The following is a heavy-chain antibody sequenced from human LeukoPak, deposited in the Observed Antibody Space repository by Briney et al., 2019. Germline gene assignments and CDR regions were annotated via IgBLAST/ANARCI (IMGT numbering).Heavy chain of an antibody. CDR3: AKEELSYYDFWSGYSPGIFDY. Sequence: GASLRLSCAASGFIFRNYAMSWVRQAPGKGLEWVSAISGSGGSTYYADSVKGRFTISRDNSKNTLYLQMNSLRAEDTAVYYCAKEELSYYDFWSGYSPGIFDYWGQGTLVTVSS. J-gene: IGHJ4*02. CDR1: GFIFRNYA. D-gene: IGHD3-3*01. V-gene: IGHV3-23*01. CDR2: ISGSGGST.